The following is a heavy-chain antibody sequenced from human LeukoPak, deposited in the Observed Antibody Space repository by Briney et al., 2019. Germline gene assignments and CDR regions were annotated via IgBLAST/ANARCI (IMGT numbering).Heavy chain of an antibody. D-gene: IGHD2-2*01. CDR1: GDSVSTYY. V-gene: IGHV4-34*01. CDR3: ARGYCSSTSCYLKRARFHYYYMDV. J-gene: IGHJ6*03. Sequence: SETLSLTCTVSGDSVSTYYWSWIRQPPGKGLEWIGEINHSGSTNYNPSLKSRVTISVDTSKNQFSLKLSSVTAADTAVYYCARGYCSSTSCYLKRARFHYYYMDVWGKGTTVTISS. CDR2: INHSGST.